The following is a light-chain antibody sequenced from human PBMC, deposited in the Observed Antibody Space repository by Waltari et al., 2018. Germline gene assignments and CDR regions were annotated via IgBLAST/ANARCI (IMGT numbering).Light chain of an antibody. CDR2: GNN. Sequence: QSVLTQPPSVSGAPGQRVTISCTGSSSNIGAGYAVHRYQQLPGTAPKLLIYGNNNRPSGVPDRFTSSKSDTSASLDISGLQPDDEADYYCQSYDNAWRGSVLIGGGTRLTVL. CDR1: SSNIGAGYA. V-gene: IGLV1-40*01. CDR3: QSYDNAWRGSVL. J-gene: IGLJ2*01.